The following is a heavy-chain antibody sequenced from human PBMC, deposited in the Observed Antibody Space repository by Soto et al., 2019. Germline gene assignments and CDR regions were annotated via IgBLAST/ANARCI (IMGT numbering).Heavy chain of an antibody. D-gene: IGHD1-7*01. V-gene: IGHV3-23*01. Sequence: GGSLRLSCTASGFNTRFYSMSWVRQTPGKGLEWVAALSRSGAATYYADSVRGRFTISRDASKDTLFLQMSNLRAEDTAMYYCSKGEMSTIRNSFDPWGQGTLVTVSS. CDR1: GFNTRFYS. J-gene: IGHJ5*02. CDR2: LSRSGAAT. CDR3: SKGEMSTIRNSFDP.